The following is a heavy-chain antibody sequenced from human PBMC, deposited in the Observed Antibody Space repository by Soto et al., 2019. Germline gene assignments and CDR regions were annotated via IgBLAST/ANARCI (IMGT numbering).Heavy chain of an antibody. CDR1: GFTFISYA. D-gene: IGHD1-26*01. CDR3: AKGEGFIVGATDY. CDR2: ISGTGGST. J-gene: IGHJ4*02. Sequence: EVQLLESGGGLVQPGGSLRLSCAASGFTFISYAMNWVRQAPGKGLEWVSAISGTGGSTYYTDSVKGRLTISRDNSKNTLFLQMNSLRAEDTAVYYCAKGEGFIVGATDYWGQGTLVTVSS. V-gene: IGHV3-23*01.